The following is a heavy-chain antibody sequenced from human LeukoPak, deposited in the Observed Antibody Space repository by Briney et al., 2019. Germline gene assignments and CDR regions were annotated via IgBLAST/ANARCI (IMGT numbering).Heavy chain of an antibody. CDR3: AREALVAAVDDAFDI. V-gene: IGHV3-7*01. D-gene: IGHD6-13*01. J-gene: IGHJ3*02. CDR1: GFTFNNYY. CDR2: IKQDGSDK. Sequence: PGGSLRLSCAAPGFTFNNYYMSWVRQAPGKGLEWVANIKQDGSDKYYVDSVKGRFTISRDNAKNSLYLEMNSLRAEDTAVYYCAREALVAAVDDAFDIWGQGTMVTVSS.